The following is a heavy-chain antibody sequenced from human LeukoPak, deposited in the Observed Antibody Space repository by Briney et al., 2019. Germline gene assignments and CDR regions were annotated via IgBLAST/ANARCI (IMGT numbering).Heavy chain of an antibody. V-gene: IGHV3-21*01. Sequence: GGSLRLSCAASGFTFSSYSMNWVRQAPGKGLEWVSSISSSSSYIYYADSVKGRFTISRDNAKNSLYLQMNSLRAEDTAGYYCARDQYDFWSGYYSQTATDLFDYWGQGTLVTVSS. CDR3: ARDQYDFWSGYYSQTATDLFDY. CDR2: ISSSSSYI. J-gene: IGHJ4*02. D-gene: IGHD3-3*01. CDR1: GFTFSSYS.